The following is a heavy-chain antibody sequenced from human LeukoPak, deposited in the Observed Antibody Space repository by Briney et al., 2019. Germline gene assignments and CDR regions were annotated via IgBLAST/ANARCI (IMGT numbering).Heavy chain of an antibody. D-gene: IGHD3-10*01. CDR2: IHYTGST. Sequence: PSETLSLTCSVSGDSISGYYWSWIRQSPGKGLECIGYIHYTGSTNYNPSLKSRVTISVETSKNQFSLKLKSVTAADTAVYYCARGGYYGSGNDFRFDPWGQGTLVTVSS. CDR3: ARGGYYGSGNDFRFDP. J-gene: IGHJ5*02. V-gene: IGHV4-59*01. CDR1: GDSISGYY.